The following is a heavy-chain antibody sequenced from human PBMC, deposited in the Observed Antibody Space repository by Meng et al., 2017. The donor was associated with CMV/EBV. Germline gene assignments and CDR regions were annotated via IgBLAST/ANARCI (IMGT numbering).Heavy chain of an antibody. V-gene: IGHV3-11*04. CDR1: GFTFSDYY. Sequence: GGSLRLSCAASGFTFSDYYMSWIRQAPGKGLEWVSYISSSGSTRYYADSVKGRLTISRDNAKNSLYLKMNSLRAEDTAVYYCASSGDHDACDIWGQGTMVTVSS. J-gene: IGHJ3*02. D-gene: IGHD7-27*01. CDR2: ISSSGSTR. CDR3: ASSGDHDACDI.